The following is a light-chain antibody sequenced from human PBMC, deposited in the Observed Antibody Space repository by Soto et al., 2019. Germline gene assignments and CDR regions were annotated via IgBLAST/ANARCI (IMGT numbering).Light chain of an antibody. CDR3: QKYNSYSPG. V-gene: IGKV1-5*03. Sequence: DLQMTQAPSSLSGSVGDVVTITCRASQTISSWLAWYQQKPGKAPKLLIYKASTLKSGVPSRFSGSGSGTEFTLTISSLQPDDFATYYCQKYNSYSPGFGQGTRLEIK. CDR1: QTISSW. CDR2: KAS. J-gene: IGKJ5*01.